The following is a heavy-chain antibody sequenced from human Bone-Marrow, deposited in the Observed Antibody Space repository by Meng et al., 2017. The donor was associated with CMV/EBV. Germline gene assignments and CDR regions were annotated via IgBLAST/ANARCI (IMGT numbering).Heavy chain of an antibody. CDR1: GFTVSSNY. V-gene: IGHV3-53*01. Sequence: GGSLRLSCAASGFTVSSNYMSWVRQAPGKGLEWVSVIYSGGSTYYADSVKGRFTISRDNPKNTLYLQMNSLRAEDTAVYYCARESAHLRAFDIWGQGTMVTVSS. CDR3: ARESAHLRAFDI. J-gene: IGHJ3*02. D-gene: IGHD3-3*01. CDR2: IYSGGST.